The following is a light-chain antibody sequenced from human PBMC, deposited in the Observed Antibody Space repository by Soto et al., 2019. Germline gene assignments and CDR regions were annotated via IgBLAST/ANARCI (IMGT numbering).Light chain of an antibody. V-gene: IGKV3-15*01. CDR3: HQYNNWPT. CDR1: QSVNSN. CDR2: GAS. Sequence: EIVMTQSPATLSVSPGERATLSCRAIQSVNSNLAWYQQKPGQAPRLLIYGASTRATGIPARFSGSGSGTEFTLTISSLQSEDFAVYYCHQYNNWPTFGQGTKVEIK. J-gene: IGKJ1*01.